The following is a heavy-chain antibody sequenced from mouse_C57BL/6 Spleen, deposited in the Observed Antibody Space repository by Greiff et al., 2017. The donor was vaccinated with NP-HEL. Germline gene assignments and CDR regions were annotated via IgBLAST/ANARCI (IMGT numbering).Heavy chain of an antibody. CDR3: ARERFISTGAPFDY. CDR1: GFTFSDYG. CDR2: ISSGSSTI. Sequence: EVKLMESGGGLVKPGGSLKLSCAASGFTFSDYGMHWVRQAPEKGLEWVAYISSGSSTIYYADTVKGRFTISRDNAKNTLFLQMTSLMSEDTAMYYCARERFISTGAPFDYWPQGTTLTVSS. V-gene: IGHV5-17*01. D-gene: IGHD1-1*01. J-gene: IGHJ2*01.